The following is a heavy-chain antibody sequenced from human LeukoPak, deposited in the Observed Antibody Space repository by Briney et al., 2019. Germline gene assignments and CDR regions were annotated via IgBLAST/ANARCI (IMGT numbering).Heavy chain of an antibody. V-gene: IGHV3-23*01. CDR3: AKDLGSGSGTYYYFDY. J-gene: IGHJ4*02. D-gene: IGHD3-10*01. CDR2: VSGSGGRT. CDR1: GFTFSNNA. Sequence: PGRSLRLSCAASGFTFSNNAMSWVRQAPGKGLEWISGVSGSGGRTYYADSVKGRFTISRDNSKNTLYLQMSSLRAEDTAVYYCAKDLGSGSGTYYYFDYWGQGTLVTVSS.